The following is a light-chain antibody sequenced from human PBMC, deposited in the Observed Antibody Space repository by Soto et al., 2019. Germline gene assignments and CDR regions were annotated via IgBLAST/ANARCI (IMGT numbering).Light chain of an antibody. Sequence: NFMLTQPHSVSESPGKTVTISCTSSSGSIASNYVQWYQQRPGSAPTTVIYEDNQRPSGVPDRFSGSIDSSSNSASLTISGLKTEDEADYYCQSYDSSNHEVVFGGGTKLTVL. CDR2: EDN. CDR3: QSYDSSNHEVV. J-gene: IGLJ2*01. V-gene: IGLV6-57*02. CDR1: SGSIASNY.